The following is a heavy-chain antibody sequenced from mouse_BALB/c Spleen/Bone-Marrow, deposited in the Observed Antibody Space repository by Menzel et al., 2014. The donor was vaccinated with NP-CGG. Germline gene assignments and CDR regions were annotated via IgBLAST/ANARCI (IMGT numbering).Heavy chain of an antibody. V-gene: IGHV7-3*02. CDR2: IRNKANGYTT. J-gene: IGHJ4*01. CDR3: ARDKSYAMDY. Sequence: EVQRVESGGGWVQPGGSLRLSCATSGFTFTDYYMSWVRQPPGKALEWLGFIRNKANGYTTEYSASVEGRFTISRDNSQSILYLQMNTLRAEDSATYYGARDKSYAMDYWGQGTSVTVSS. CDR1: GFTFTDYY.